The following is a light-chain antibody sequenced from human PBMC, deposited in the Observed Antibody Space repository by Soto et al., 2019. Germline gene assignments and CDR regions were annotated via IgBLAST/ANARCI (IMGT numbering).Light chain of an antibody. CDR2: AAS. J-gene: IGKJ5*01. CDR1: QSISSY. V-gene: IGKV1-39*01. CDR3: QQTYSTPVT. Sequence: EIKKTRSLCSLASCVGNRVTITCRASQSISSYLNWYQQKPGKAPKLLIYAASSLQSGVPSRFSGSGSGTDFTLTISSLQPEDCATYYCQQTYSTPVTFGQGTRLEIK.